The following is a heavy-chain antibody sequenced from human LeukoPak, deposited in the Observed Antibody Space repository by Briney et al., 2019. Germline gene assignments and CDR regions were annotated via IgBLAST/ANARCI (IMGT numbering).Heavy chain of an antibody. V-gene: IGHV4-4*02. D-gene: IGHD3-22*01. CDR3: ASSAYESSGYDGYYMDV. CDR1: GGSISSSNW. J-gene: IGHJ6*03. CDR2: IYHSGST. Sequence: SETLSLTCAVSGGSISSSNWWSWVRQPPGKGLEWIGEIYHSGSTNYNPSLKSRVTISVDTSKNQFSLKLSSVTAADTAVYYCASSAYESSGYDGYYMDVWGKGTTVTVSS.